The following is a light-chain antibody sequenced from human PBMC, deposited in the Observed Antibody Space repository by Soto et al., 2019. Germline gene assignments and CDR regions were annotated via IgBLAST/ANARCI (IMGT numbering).Light chain of an antibody. CDR3: QQTLSFPPT. V-gene: IGKV1-12*01. CDR1: QSVSSA. J-gene: IGKJ1*01. CDR2: TGS. Sequence: DIQMTQSPSSVSASVGDRVAITCRASQSVSSALAWYQQKPGEAPKLLIFTGSLLHSGVPPRFSGSGSGTDFTLTISSLQPEDFATYYCQQTLSFPPTFGQGTKVDIK.